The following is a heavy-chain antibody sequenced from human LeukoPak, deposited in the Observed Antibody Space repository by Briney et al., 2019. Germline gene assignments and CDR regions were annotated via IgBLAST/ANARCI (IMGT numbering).Heavy chain of an antibody. J-gene: IGHJ4*03. V-gene: IGHV4-39*07. CDR1: GGSTSSSSYY. CDR2: INHSGST. D-gene: IGHD6-13*01. Sequence: PSETLSLTCTVSGGSTSSSSYYWGWIRQPPGKGLEWIGEINHSGSTNYNPSLKSRVTISVDTSKNQFSLKLSSVTAADTAVYYCARGGGYSSSWYRNYFDYWGQGTMVTVSS. CDR3: ARGGGYSSSWYRNYFDY.